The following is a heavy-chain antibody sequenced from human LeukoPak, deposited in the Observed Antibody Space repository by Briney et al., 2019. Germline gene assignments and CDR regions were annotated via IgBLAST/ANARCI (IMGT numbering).Heavy chain of an antibody. Sequence: GGSLRLSPAASGFTFSSYAMSWVRQAPGKGLEWVSAISGSGGSTYYADSVKGRFTISRDNSKNTRYLQMNSPRAEDTAVYYCAKELDSSSWYFGYFDYWGQGTLVTVSS. J-gene: IGHJ4*02. D-gene: IGHD6-13*01. CDR1: GFTFSSYA. V-gene: IGHV3-23*01. CDR3: AKELDSSSWYFGYFDY. CDR2: ISGSGGST.